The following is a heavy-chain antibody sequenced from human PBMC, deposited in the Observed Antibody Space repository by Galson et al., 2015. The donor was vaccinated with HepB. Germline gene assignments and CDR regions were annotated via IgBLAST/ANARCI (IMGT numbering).Heavy chain of an antibody. J-gene: IGHJ6*02. D-gene: IGHD5-24*01. CDR2: INTYSGTT. V-gene: IGHV1-18*01. CDR1: GYTFTTYT. Sequence: SVKVSCKASGYTFTTYTINWVRQAPGQGLEWMGWINTYSGTTKYAQNLQDRVTMTTDTFTKTAYMELTSLRSDDTAMYYCARGGMAAIGGPTFDFWGQGTRNYGMDVWGQGTAVTVSS. CDR3: ARGGMAAIGGPTFDFWGQGTRNYGMDV.